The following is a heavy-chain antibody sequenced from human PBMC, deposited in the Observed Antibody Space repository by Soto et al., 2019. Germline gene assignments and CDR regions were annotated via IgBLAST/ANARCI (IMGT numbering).Heavy chain of an antibody. CDR2: IDPSDSYT. CDR3: ARSRGYCSGIIWSTYYYYYGMDV. Sequence: GESLKISCKGSGFSFTSYWISWVRQMPGKGLEWMGRIDPSDSYTNYSPSFQGHVTISADKSISTAYLQWSSLKASDTAMYYCARSRGYCSGIIWSTYYYYYGMDVWGQGTTVTVSS. J-gene: IGHJ6*02. V-gene: IGHV5-10-1*01. D-gene: IGHD2-15*01. CDR1: GFSFTSYW.